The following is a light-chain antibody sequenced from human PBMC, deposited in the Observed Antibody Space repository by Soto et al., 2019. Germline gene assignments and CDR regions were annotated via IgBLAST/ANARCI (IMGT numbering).Light chain of an antibody. Sequence: QSALTQPASVSGSPGQSITISCTGTSSDVGGYNYVSWYQQHPGKAPKLLIYDVSNRPSGVSDRFSGSKSGNTASLTISGLQAGDEPEYYCSSYTSSTIYVFGTGTKLTVL. CDR2: DVS. CDR1: SSDVGGYNY. V-gene: IGLV2-14*03. J-gene: IGLJ1*01. CDR3: SSYTSSTIYV.